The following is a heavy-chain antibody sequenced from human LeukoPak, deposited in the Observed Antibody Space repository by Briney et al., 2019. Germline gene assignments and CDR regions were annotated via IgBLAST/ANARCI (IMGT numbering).Heavy chain of an antibody. CDR2: ISYRGIT. CDR3: ATLKGGVGARRYDN. Sequence: PSETLSLTCTVSGGLICPYYGNCTRQPPRKGRVRIGYISYRGITNYKYFITSRVTILLDSSKNQVSLMLSSVNDADTGMYYCATLKGGVGARRYDNWGQGTLVAVSS. J-gene: IGHJ4*02. V-gene: IGHV4-59*08. CDR1: GGLICPYY. D-gene: IGHD1-26*01.